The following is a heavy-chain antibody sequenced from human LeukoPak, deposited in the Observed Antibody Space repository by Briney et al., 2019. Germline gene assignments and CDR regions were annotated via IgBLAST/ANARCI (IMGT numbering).Heavy chain of an antibody. V-gene: IGHV4-59*01. CDR2: VHYGGST. Sequence: SETLSLTCTVSGGSISSYYWSWVRQPPGKGLEWIGYVHYGGSTKYNPSLKSRVTISVDTSRDQFSLKLTSVTAADTAVYYCARGRTGGYFVADYWGQGTLVTVSS. CDR1: GGSISSYY. J-gene: IGHJ4*02. D-gene: IGHD1-26*01. CDR3: ARGRTGGYFVADY.